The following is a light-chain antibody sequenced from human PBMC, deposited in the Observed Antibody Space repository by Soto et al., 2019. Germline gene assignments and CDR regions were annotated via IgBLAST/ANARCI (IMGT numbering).Light chain of an antibody. CDR2: DAS. V-gene: IGKV3D-7*01. J-gene: IGKJ1*01. Sequence: CRDSLSVSSSYISSYYHHPRHAPPLLLYDASTSATGIPASFSGSGSATEFSITIISIVPDDVSGFYYYQLHDCPPPWTFGQGTKVDIK. CDR3: YQLHDCPPPWT. CDR1: LSVSSSY.